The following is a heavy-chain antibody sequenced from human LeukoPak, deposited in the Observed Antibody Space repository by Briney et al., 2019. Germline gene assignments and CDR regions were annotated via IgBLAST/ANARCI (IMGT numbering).Heavy chain of an antibody. CDR2: IYYSGIT. Sequence: SETLSLTCTVSGGSISSYYWSWIRQPPGKGLEWIGYIYYSGITNYNPSLKSRVIISVDTSKNQFSLKLSSVTAADTAVYYCARHADYYDSSGYYYALDYWGQGTLVTVSS. CDR3: ARHADYYDSSGYYYALDY. J-gene: IGHJ4*02. V-gene: IGHV4-59*08. D-gene: IGHD3-22*01. CDR1: GGSISSYY.